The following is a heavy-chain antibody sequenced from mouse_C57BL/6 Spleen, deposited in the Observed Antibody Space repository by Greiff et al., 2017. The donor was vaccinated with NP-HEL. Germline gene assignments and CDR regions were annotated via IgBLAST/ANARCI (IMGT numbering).Heavy chain of an antibody. CDR2: IHPGSGCT. Sequence: QVQLQQSGAELVRPGTSVKVSCTASGYAFTNYLIAWVKQRPGQGLEWIGVIHPGSGCTNYNEKFKGKATLTADKSSSTSYMQLSSLTSEDSAVYFCASIYYGYDDAMDYWGQGTSVTVSS. J-gene: IGHJ4*01. V-gene: IGHV1-54*01. D-gene: IGHD2-2*01. CDR1: GYAFTNYL. CDR3: ASIYYGYDDAMDY.